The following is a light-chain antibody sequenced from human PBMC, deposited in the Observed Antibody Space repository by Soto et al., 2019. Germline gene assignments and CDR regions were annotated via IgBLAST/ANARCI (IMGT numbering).Light chain of an antibody. CDR3: QHYVTWPLT. V-gene: IGKV3-15*01. J-gene: IGKJ4*01. Sequence: IVMTQSPATLSASPGGGATLSCTARQAIGDNLAWYQHKPGQTPRLLIYHTSIRATGVPARFSGGRAGAEFTLTISRLHSEDVAFYYYQHYVTWPLTFGGGT. CDR1: QAIGDN. CDR2: HTS.